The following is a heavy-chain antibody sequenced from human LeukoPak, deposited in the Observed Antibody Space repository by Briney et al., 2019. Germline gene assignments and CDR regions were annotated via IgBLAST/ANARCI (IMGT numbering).Heavy chain of an antibody. D-gene: IGHD4-17*01. CDR1: GFTFSSYG. Sequence: QPGGSLRLSCAASGFTFSSYGMHWVRQAPGKGLVWVSRINRDGSSTSYADSVKGRFSISRDNAKNTLFLQMSSLRAEDTAVYYCSKDHTGPQDYWGQGTQVTVSS. J-gene: IGHJ4*02. V-gene: IGHV3-74*01. CDR3: SKDHTGPQDY. CDR2: INRDGSST.